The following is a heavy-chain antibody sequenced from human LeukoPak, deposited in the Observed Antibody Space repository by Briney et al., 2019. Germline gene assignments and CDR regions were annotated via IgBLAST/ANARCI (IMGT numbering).Heavy chain of an antibody. CDR3: ARDFSHYYDSSGCFDY. V-gene: IGHV3-30-3*01. CDR1: GFTFSSYA. Sequence: GGSLRLSCAASGFTFSSYAMHWVRQAPGKGLEWVAVISYDGSNKYYADSVKGRFTISRDNSKNTLYLQMNSLRAEDTAVYYCARDFSHYYDSSGCFDYWGRGTLVTVSS. D-gene: IGHD3-22*01. CDR2: ISYDGSNK. J-gene: IGHJ4*02.